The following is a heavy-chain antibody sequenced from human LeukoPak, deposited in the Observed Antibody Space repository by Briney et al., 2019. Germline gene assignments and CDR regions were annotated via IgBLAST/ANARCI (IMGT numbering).Heavy chain of an antibody. V-gene: IGHV1-18*01. D-gene: IGHD5-12*01. Sequence: PGASVKASCKASGYTFTSYGISWVRQAPGQGLERMGWISAYNGNTNYAQKLQGRVTMTTDTSTSTAYMELRSLRSVDTAVYYCTRVNLFSGYDWGPGPDYWGQGTLVTVS. CDR3: TRVNLFSGYDWGPGPDY. J-gene: IGHJ4*02. CDR1: GYTFTSYG. CDR2: ISAYNGNT.